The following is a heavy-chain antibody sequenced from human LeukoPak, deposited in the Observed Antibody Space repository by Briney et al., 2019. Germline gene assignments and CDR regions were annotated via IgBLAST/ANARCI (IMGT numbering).Heavy chain of an antibody. CDR2: ISAYNGNT. CDR3: ARVLIAVAERVALDC. D-gene: IGHD6-19*01. J-gene: IGHJ4*02. CDR1: GYTFTRYG. Sequence: ASVKVSCKASGYTFTRYGISWVRQAPGQGLEWMGWISAYNGNTNYAQKLQGRVTMTTDTSTSTAYMELRSLRSDDTAVYYCARVLIAVAERVALDCWGQGTLVTVAS. V-gene: IGHV1-18*01.